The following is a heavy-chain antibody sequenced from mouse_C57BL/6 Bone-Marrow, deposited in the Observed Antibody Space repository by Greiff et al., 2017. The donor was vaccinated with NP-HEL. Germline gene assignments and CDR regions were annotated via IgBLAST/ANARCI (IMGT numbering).Heavy chain of an antibody. CDR3: ARYSNDLDY. J-gene: IGHJ2*01. Sequence: EVQLVESGGGLVQPGGSLSLSCAASGFTFTDYYMSWVRQPPGKALEWLGFIRNTANGYTTEYSASVKGRFTISRDNSQSILYLQMNALRAEDRATYYCARYSNDLDYWGQGTTLTVSS. V-gene: IGHV7-3*01. D-gene: IGHD2-1*01. CDR1: GFTFTDYY. CDR2: IRNTANGYTT.